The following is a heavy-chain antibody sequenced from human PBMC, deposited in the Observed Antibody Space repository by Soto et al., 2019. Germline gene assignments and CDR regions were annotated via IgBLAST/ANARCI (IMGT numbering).Heavy chain of an antibody. CDR2: IYYSGST. CDR1: GGTISSDY. CDR3: AGETDYSKFAY. Sequence: SETLSRTCTVSGGTISSDYWSWIRQPPGKGLEWIGYIYYSGSTNYNPSLKSRVTISVDTSKNQFSLKLSSVTAADTAVYYCAGETDYSKFAYWGQGTLVTVS. D-gene: IGHD6-13*01. J-gene: IGHJ4*02. V-gene: IGHV4-59*08.